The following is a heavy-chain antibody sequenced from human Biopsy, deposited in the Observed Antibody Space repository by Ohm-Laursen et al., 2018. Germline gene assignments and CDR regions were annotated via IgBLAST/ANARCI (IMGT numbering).Heavy chain of an antibody. V-gene: IGHV4-31*11. J-gene: IGHJ2*01. Sequence: SQTLSLTCGVSGASVKTSGYFWAWIRQRPGKGLEWIGYISYNERTHYNPSLTSRLAISFDTSNNRISLQLRSVSVADTAVYYCVREPKTGTAEAWYFDLWGRGSPVTAPS. CDR3: VREPKTGTAEAWYFDL. CDR2: ISYNERT. CDR1: GASVKTSGYF. D-gene: IGHD3-9*01.